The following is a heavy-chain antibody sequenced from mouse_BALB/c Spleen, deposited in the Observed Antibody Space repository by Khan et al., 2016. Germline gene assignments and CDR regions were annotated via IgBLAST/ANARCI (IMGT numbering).Heavy chain of an antibody. CDR2: ISYTGST. D-gene: IGHD1-2*01. CDR1: GYSITSDYA. CDR3: ARSPTATRYFDV. J-gene: IGHJ1*01. Sequence: VQLKESGPGLVKPSQSLSLTCTVTGYSITSDYAWNWIRQFPGNKLEWMGYISYTGSTRYNPSLKSRISFTRDTSKNQFFLQLNSVTTEDTVTXYCARSPTATRYFDVWGAGTTVTVSS. V-gene: IGHV3-2*02.